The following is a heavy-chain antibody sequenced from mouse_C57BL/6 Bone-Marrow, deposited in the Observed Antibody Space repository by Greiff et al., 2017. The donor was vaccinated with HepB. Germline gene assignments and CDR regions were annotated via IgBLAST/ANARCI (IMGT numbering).Heavy chain of an antibody. J-gene: IGHJ4*01. CDR1: GYAFSSSW. CDR3: SIYDYDGDYYAMDD. D-gene: IGHD2-4*01. CDR2: IYPGDGDT. Sequence: QVQLQHSGPELVKPGASVKISCKASGYAFSSSWMNWVKQRPGKGLEWIGRIYPGDGDTNYNGKFKGKATLTADKSSSTAYMQLSSLTSEDSAVYFCSIYDYDGDYYAMDDWGQGTSVTVSS. V-gene: IGHV1-82*01.